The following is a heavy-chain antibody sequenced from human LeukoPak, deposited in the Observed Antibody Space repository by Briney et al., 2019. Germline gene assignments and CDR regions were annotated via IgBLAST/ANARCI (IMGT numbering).Heavy chain of an antibody. Sequence: GASVKVSCEASGYTFTSYYMHWVRQAPGQGLEWVGIINPSGGSTSYAQKFQGRVTMPRDKSTNTVYMELNSLRSEDTAVYYCARVGGSRSYWGQRTLATVSS. D-gene: IGHD2-15*01. V-gene: IGHV1-46*01. CDR1: GYTFTSYY. J-gene: IGHJ4*02. CDR2: INPSGGST. CDR3: ARVGGSRSY.